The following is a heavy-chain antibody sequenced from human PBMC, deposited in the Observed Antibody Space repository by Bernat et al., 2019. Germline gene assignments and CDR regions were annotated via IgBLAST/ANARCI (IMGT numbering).Heavy chain of an antibody. Sequence: EVQLLESGGNLVEPGGSLRLSCAASGFSFSTYVMSWVRQAPGKGLEWVSGIGAAGRSTYYSDPVKGRFTISRDNSKNTLYLQMNSLRAEDTAVYYCAKDFRGVIAVVLGYFQHWGQGTLVTVSS. V-gene: IGHV3-23*01. CDR3: AKDFRGVIAVVLGYFQH. D-gene: IGHD6-19*01. J-gene: IGHJ1*01. CDR1: GFSFSTYV. CDR2: IGAAGRST.